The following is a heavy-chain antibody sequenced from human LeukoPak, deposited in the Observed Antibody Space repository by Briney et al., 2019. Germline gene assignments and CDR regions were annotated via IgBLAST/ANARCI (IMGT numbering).Heavy chain of an antibody. CDR3: ARDQRWVLPLTTVIQIPSYYFDY. CDR1: GFTFSSYA. D-gene: IGHD4-11*01. V-gene: IGHV3-30-3*01. J-gene: IGHJ4*02. CDR2: ISYDGSNK. Sequence: GGSLRLSCAASGFTFSSYAKHWVRQAPGKGLEWVAVISYDGSNKYYADSVKGRFTISRDNSKNTLYLQMNSLRAEDTAVYYCARDQRWVLPLTTVIQIPSYYFDYWGQGTLVTVSS.